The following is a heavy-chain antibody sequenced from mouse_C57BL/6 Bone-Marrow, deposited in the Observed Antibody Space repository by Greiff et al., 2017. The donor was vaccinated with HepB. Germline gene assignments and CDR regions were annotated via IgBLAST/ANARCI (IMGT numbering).Heavy chain of an antibody. V-gene: IGHV5-9-1*02. CDR3: TRPYGYDYYYAMDY. J-gene: IGHJ4*01. Sequence: EVMLVESGEGLVKPGGSLKLSCAASGFTFSSYAMSWVRQTPEKRLEWVAYISSGGDYIYYADTVKGRFSISRDNARNTLYLQMSSLKSEDTAMYYCTRPYGYDYYYAMDYWGQGTSVTVSS. CDR1: GFTFSSYA. D-gene: IGHD2-2*01. CDR2: ISSGGDYI.